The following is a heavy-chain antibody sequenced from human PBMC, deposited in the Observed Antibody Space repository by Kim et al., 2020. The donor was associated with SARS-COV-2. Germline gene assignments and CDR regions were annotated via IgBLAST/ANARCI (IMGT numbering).Heavy chain of an antibody. J-gene: IGHJ6*02. Sequence: GGSLRLSCAASGFTFSSYAMSWVRQAPGKGLEWVSAISGSGGSTYYADSVKGRFTISRDNSKNTLYLQMNSLRAEDTAVYYCARYDSSGYYHLRDYYYGMDVWGQGTTVTVSS. CDR3: ARYDSSGYYHLRDYYYGMDV. V-gene: IGHV3-23*01. CDR1: GFTFSSYA. D-gene: IGHD3-22*01. CDR2: ISGSGGST.